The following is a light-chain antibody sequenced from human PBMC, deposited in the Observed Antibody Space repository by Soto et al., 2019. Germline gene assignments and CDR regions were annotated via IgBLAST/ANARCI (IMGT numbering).Light chain of an antibody. Sequence: DIQMTQSPSTLSASVGDRVTIACRASHSISRSLAWYQQQAGKAPKLLISDASNLESGVPSRFSGSGAGKEFTLTISSQQPDDYATYCCQHYYSHSPVTFGGGTKVEIK. CDR1: HSISRS. J-gene: IGKJ4*02. V-gene: IGKV1-5*01. CDR2: DAS. CDR3: QHYYSHSPVT.